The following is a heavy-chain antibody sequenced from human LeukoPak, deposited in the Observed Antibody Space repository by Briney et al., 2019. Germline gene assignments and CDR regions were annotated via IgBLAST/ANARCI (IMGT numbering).Heavy chain of an antibody. Sequence: ASVKVSCKASGYTFTSYGISWVRQAPGQGLEWMGWISAYNGNTNYAQKLQGRVTMTTDTSTSTAYMELRSLRSDDTAVYYCARDSPKSYCSSTSCYSSLYYYGMDVWGQGTTVTVSS. CDR1: GYTFTSYG. D-gene: IGHD2-2*01. CDR3: ARDSPKSYCSSTSCYSSLYYYGMDV. V-gene: IGHV1-18*01. J-gene: IGHJ6*02. CDR2: ISAYNGNT.